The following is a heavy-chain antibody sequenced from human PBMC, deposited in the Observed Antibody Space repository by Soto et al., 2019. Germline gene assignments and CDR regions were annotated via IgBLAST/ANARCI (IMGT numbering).Heavy chain of an antibody. CDR3: ARARLNYYYYMDV. J-gene: IGHJ6*03. CDR2: INPNSGGT. CDR1: GYTFTGYY. Sequence: ASVKVSCKASGYTFTGYYMHWVRQAPGQGLEWMGWINPNSGGTNYAQKFQGWVTMTRDTSISTAYMELSRLRSDDTAVYYCARARLNYYYYMDVWGKGTTVTVSS. V-gene: IGHV1-2*04.